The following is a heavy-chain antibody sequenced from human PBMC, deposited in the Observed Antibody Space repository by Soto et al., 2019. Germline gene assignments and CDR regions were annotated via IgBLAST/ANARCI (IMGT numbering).Heavy chain of an antibody. CDR2: IIPRSATS. J-gene: IGHJ5*02. CDR1: GDTFSTYT. CDR3: ARGVGSGSYYNQYNWFDP. D-gene: IGHD3-10*01. V-gene: IGHV1-69*13. Sequence: SVKVSCKASGDTFSTYTITWIRQAPGQGLEWMGGIIPRSATSKYAQKFQGRVTITADASTSTAYMELRSLRSEDTAVYYCARGVGSGSYYNQYNWFDPWGQGTLVTVSS.